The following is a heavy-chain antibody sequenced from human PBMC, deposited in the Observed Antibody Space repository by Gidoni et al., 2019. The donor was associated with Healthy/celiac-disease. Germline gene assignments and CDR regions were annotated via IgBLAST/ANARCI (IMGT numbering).Heavy chain of an antibody. CDR2: KRSKAYSGET. CDR3: TSLTH. V-gene: IGHV3-49*04. CDR1: GFNFGNYA. Sequence: EVQLVESGGGLVQPGRSLRLSCTASGFNFGNYAMSRVRQGPVKGLHWVGFKRSKAYSGETEYAASVKGRFTISRDDSKSIAYLQMNSLKIEDTAMYYCTSLTHWGQGTLVTVSS. J-gene: IGHJ4*02.